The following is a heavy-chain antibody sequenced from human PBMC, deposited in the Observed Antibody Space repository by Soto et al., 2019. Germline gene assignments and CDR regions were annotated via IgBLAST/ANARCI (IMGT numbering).Heavy chain of an antibody. Sequence: LLQSGADVTKPGSSVKVSCKASGGTPSNSAISWVRQAPGQGLEWMGGIIPVFGLVKYAQNFQGRVTITADESTNPAYMELSSLRPEDTAVYYCAGGRIVVVGSRAYYGMDVWGQGTTVTVSS. J-gene: IGHJ6*02. CDR2: IIPVFGLV. CDR3: AGGRIVVVGSRAYYGMDV. CDR1: GGTPSNSA. V-gene: IGHV1-69*01. D-gene: IGHD3-22*01.